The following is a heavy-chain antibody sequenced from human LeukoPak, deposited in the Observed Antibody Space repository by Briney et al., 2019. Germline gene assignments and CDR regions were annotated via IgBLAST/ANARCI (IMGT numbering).Heavy chain of an antibody. CDR1: GFTFSSYA. J-gene: IGHJ4*02. V-gene: IGHV3-23*01. D-gene: IGHD3-3*01. CDR3: ATNYYDFWSGYKD. Sequence: GGSLRLFCAASGFTFSSYAMSWVRQAPGKGLEWVSAISGSGGSTYYADSVKGRFTISRDNSKNTLYLQMNSLRAEDTAVYYCATNYYDFWSGYKDWGQGTLVTVSS. CDR2: ISGSGGST.